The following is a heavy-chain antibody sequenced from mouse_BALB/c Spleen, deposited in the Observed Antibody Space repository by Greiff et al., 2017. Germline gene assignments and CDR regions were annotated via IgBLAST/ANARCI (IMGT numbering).Heavy chain of an antibody. CDR1: GYSFTSYW. D-gene: IGHD1-1*01. V-gene: IGHV1-5*01. Sequence: VHVKQSGTVLARPGASVKMSCKASGYSFTSYWMHWVKQRPGQGLEWIGAIYPGNSDTSYNQKFKGKAKLTAVTSASTAYMELSSLTNEDSAVYYCTPLYGSIDVGAYFDYWGQGTTLTVSS. CDR3: TPLYGSIDVGAYFDY. CDR2: IYPGNSDT. J-gene: IGHJ2*01.